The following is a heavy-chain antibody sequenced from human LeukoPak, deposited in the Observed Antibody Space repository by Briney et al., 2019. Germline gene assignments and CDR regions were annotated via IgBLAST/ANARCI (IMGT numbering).Heavy chain of an antibody. CDR3: AREGYCSSTSCYIPHYYYYYYMDV. CDR2: IWYDGSNK. V-gene: IGHV3-33*08. J-gene: IGHJ6*03. CDR1: GFTFSSYW. Sequence: GGSLRLSCAASGFTFSSYWMSWVRQAPGKGLEWVAVIWYDGSNKYYADSVKSRFTISRDNSKNTLYLQMNSLRAEDTAVYYCAREGYCSSTSCYIPHYYYYYYMDVWGKGTTVTVSS. D-gene: IGHD2-2*02.